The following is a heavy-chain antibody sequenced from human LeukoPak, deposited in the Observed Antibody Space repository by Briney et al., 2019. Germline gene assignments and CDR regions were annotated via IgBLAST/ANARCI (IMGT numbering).Heavy chain of an antibody. D-gene: IGHD3-10*01. CDR1: SGSISSGDYY. V-gene: IGHV4-30-4*01. CDR2: IYYSGST. CDR3: AREKAVYGSGSYLF. J-gene: IGHJ4*02. Sequence: SQTLSLNCTVSSGSISSGDYYWSWIRQPPGKGLEWIGYIYYSGSTYYNPSLKSRITISVDTSKNQFSLKLSSVTAADTAVYCCAREKAVYGSGSYLFWGRGTLVTVSS.